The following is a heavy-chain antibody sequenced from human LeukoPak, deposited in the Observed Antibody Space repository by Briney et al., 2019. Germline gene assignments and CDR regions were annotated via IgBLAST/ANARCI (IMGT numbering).Heavy chain of an antibody. CDR2: IDPSGGST. CDR3: ARRGPDYYHGIDY. Sequence: ASVKVSCKPSGYTFTSNYMHWVRQAPGQGFEWMGVIDPSGGSTSYAERFQGRVTMTRDMSTSTVYMELSSLRSEDTAVYYCARRGPDYYHGIDYWGQGTLVTVSS. V-gene: IGHV1-46*01. D-gene: IGHD3-9*01. J-gene: IGHJ4*02. CDR1: GYTFTSNY.